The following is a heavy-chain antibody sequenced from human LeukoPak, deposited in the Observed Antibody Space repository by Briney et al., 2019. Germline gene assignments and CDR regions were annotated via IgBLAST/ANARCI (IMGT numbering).Heavy chain of an antibody. J-gene: IGHJ6*02. V-gene: IGHV3-53*01. Sequence: GGSPRLSCAASGFTVSSNYMSWVRQAPGKGLEWVSVIYSGGSTYYADSVKGRFTISRDNSKNTLYPQMNSLRAEDTAVYYCARGISRYYGMDVWGQGTTVTVSS. CDR3: ARGISRYYGMDV. CDR2: IYSGGST. CDR1: GFTVSSNY.